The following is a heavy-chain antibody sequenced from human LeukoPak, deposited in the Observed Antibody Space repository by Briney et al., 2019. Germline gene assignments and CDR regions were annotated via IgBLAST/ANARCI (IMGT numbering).Heavy chain of an antibody. V-gene: IGHV1-24*01. D-gene: IGHD3-3*01. CDR1: GYTLTELS. CDR3: ATRDVRFLEWLTESPFDY. J-gene: IGHJ4*02. Sequence: ASVKVSCKVSGYTLTELSMHWVRQAPGKGLEWMGGFDPEDGETIYAQKFQGRVTMTEDTSTVTAYMELSSLRSEDTAVYYCATRDVRFLEWLTESPFDYWGQGTLVTVSS. CDR2: FDPEDGET.